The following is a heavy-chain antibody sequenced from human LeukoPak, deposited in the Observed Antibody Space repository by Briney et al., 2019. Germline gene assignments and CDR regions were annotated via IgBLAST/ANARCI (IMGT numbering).Heavy chain of an antibody. Sequence: GGSLRLSCAASGFTFDDYAMHWVRQAPGKGLEWVSGISWNSGSIGYADSVKGRFTISGDNAKNSLYLQMNSLRAEDTALYYCARDLGYYDSSGSTFDYWGQGTLVTVSS. D-gene: IGHD3-22*01. V-gene: IGHV3-9*01. J-gene: IGHJ4*02. CDR3: ARDLGYYDSSGSTFDY. CDR1: GFTFDDYA. CDR2: ISWNSGSI.